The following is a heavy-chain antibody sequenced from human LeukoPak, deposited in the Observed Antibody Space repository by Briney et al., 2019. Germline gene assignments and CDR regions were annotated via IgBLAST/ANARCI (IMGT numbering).Heavy chain of an antibody. CDR1: GFTFSSYE. D-gene: IGHD4-17*01. Sequence: GGSLRLSCAVSGFTFSSYEMNWVRQAPGRGLEWVSAMSGSGGSTYYADSVKGRFTISRDNAKNLLYLQMNSLRAEDTAVYYCARIATVTTDGPYYFDYWGQGTLVTVSS. J-gene: IGHJ4*02. CDR3: ARIATVTTDGPYYFDY. V-gene: IGHV3-48*03. CDR2: MSGSGGST.